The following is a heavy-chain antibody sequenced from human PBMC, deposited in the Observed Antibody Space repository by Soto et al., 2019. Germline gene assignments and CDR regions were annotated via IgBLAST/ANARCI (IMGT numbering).Heavy chain of an antibody. J-gene: IGHJ4*02. CDR2: INPSGRST. CDR1: GDTFNSYY. CDR3: ARELALYTRALVLGE. Sequence: QVQLVQSGAEVKKPGASVKVSCKASGDTFNSYYVHWVRQAPGQGLEWMGVINPSGRSTTYEQRFQGRVTKTRDTSTNTVSMDLSSLRSEDTAVYYCARELALYTRALVLGEWGQGTLVTVTS. D-gene: IGHD3-16*01. V-gene: IGHV1-46*02.